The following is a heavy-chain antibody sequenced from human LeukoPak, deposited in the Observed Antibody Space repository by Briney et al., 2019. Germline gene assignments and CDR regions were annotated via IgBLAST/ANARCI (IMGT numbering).Heavy chain of an antibody. V-gene: IGHV3-23*01. Sequence: GGSLRLSCAASGFTFSSYVMSWVRQAPGKGLEWVSAISGSGGSTYYADSVKGRFTISRDNSKNTLYLQMNSLRAEDTAVYYCAKDPPDSPLTLAGIAVAGTDYWGQGTLVTVSS. CDR1: GFTFSSYV. D-gene: IGHD6-19*01. J-gene: IGHJ4*02. CDR2: ISGSGGST. CDR3: AKDPPDSPLTLAGIAVAGTDY.